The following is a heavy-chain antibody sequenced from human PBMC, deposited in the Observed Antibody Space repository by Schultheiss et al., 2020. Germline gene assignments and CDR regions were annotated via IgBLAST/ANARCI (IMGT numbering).Heavy chain of an antibody. CDR2: ISSNGGRT. CDR1: GFTFSSYA. J-gene: IGHJ4*02. Sequence: GESLKISCSASGFTFSSYAMYWVRQAPGKGLEYVSVISSNGGRTYYPDSVKGRFTISRDNSKNTLSLQMSSLRVEDTAVYYCAKDPRVLEARRPPWSPPTGIDYWGQGTLVTVSS. D-gene: IGHD6-6*01. CDR3: AKDPRVLEARRPPWSPPTGIDY. V-gene: IGHV3-64D*06.